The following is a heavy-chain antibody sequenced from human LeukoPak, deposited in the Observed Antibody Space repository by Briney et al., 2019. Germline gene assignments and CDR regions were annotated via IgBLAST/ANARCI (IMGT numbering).Heavy chain of an antibody. CDR3: ARHGEGGLRYHDY. Sequence: PETLSLTCTVSGGSITTTSYYWGWIRQPPGKGLEWIGSIDYRGTTHYNPSLKRRITISVDTSNNQFSLKGSSVTAADTAVYYCARHGEGGLRYHDYWGQGILVTVSS. D-gene: IGHD3-9*01. J-gene: IGHJ4*02. CDR1: GGSITTTSYY. V-gene: IGHV4-39*01. CDR2: IDYRGTT.